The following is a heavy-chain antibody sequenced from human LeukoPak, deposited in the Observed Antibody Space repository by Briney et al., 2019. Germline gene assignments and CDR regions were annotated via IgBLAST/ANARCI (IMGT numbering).Heavy chain of an antibody. J-gene: IGHJ4*02. Sequence: ASVKVSCKTSGYSFILYGISWVRQAPGQGPEWMGWISTSTGDTKYTQKFQGRVTLTTDTSTSTAYMELRSLRSDDTAVYYCAREQQLIRGDYWGQGTLVTVSS. V-gene: IGHV1-18*01. CDR2: ISTSTGDT. CDR1: GYSFILYG. CDR3: AREQQLIRGDY. D-gene: IGHD6-13*01.